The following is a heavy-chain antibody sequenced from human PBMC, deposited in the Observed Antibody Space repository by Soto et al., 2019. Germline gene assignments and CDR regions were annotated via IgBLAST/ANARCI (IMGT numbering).Heavy chain of an antibody. Sequence: ASVKVSCKASGYTFTGYYMHWVRQAPGQGLEWMGWINPNSGGTNYAQKFQGWVTMTRDTSISTAYMELSRLRFDDTAVYYCAILTIVGATALYCMDVWGQGPTVTAP. CDR2: INPNSGGT. J-gene: IGHJ6*02. CDR1: GYTFTGYY. V-gene: IGHV1-2*04. CDR3: AILTIVGATALYCMDV. D-gene: IGHD1-26*01.